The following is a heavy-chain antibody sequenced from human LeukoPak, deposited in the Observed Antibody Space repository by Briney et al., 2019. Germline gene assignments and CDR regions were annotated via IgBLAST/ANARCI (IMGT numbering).Heavy chain of an antibody. J-gene: IGHJ3*02. Sequence: GGSLRLSCAASGFTFNYYGVNWVRQAPGKGLEWVAVISYDGGHKYYTDSVKGRFTISRDNSKNTMYLQMNSLRAEDTAVYYCAKDRQQLVIPNAFDIWGQGTMVTVSS. CDR1: GFTFNYYG. CDR2: ISYDGGHK. D-gene: IGHD6-13*01. CDR3: AKDRQQLVIPNAFDI. V-gene: IGHV3-30*18.